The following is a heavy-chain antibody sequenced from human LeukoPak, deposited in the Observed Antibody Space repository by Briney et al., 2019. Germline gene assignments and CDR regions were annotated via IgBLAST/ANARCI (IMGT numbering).Heavy chain of an antibody. CDR2: ISYGGTNK. D-gene: IGHD3-16*01. CDR3: ARNFRYNMITPSPFDY. V-gene: IGHV3-30*04. Sequence: GGSLRLSCAASGFIFSSYAMHWVRQAPGKGLEWVAVISYGGTNKYYTDSVKGRFTISRDNSKNTLYLQMNSLRAEDTAVYYCARNFRYNMITPSPFDYWGQGTLVTVSS. J-gene: IGHJ4*02. CDR1: GFIFSSYA.